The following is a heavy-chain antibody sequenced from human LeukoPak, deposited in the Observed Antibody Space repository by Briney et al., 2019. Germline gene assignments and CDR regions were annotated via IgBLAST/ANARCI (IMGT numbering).Heavy chain of an antibody. D-gene: IGHD3-22*01. CDR1: GFTFSSYA. CDR3: AKDLSPALDSYDSSGFDP. J-gene: IGHJ5*02. V-gene: IGHV3-23*01. Sequence: GGSLRLSCAASGFTFSSYAMSWVRQAPGKGLEWVSAISGSGGSTYYADSVKGRFTISRDNSKNTLYLQMNSLRAEDTAVYYCAKDLSPALDSYDSSGFDPWGQGTLVTVSS. CDR2: ISGSGGST.